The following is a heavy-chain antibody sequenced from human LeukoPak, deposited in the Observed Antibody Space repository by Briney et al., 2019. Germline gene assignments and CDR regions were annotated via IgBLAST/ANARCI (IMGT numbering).Heavy chain of an antibody. J-gene: IGHJ4*02. V-gene: IGHV1-69*13. CDR2: IIPIFGTA. Sequence: SVKGSCKASGGTFSSYAISWVRQAPGQGLECMGGIIPIFGTANYAQKFQGRVTITADESTSTAYMELSSLRSEDTAVYYCARAADYSSGSQNWGQGTLVTVSS. CDR3: ARAADYSSGSQN. D-gene: IGHD3-10*01. CDR1: GGTFSSYA.